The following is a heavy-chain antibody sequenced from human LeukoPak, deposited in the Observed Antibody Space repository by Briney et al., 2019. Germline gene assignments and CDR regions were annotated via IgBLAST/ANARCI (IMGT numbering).Heavy chain of an antibody. V-gene: IGHV3-23*01. CDR2: ISDSGGST. CDR1: GFTFSSYA. D-gene: IGHD3-3*01. Sequence: WGSLRLSCAASGFTFSSYAMSWVRQAPGKGLEWVSAISDSGGSTYYADSVKGRFTISRDNSKNTLYLQMNSLRAEDTAVYYCAKAIRSGYYGYYYYYMDVWGKGTTVTASS. CDR3: AKAIRSGYYGYYYYYMDV. J-gene: IGHJ6*03.